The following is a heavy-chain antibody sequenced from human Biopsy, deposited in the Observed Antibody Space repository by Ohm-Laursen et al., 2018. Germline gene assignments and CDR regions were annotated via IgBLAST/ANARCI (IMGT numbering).Heavy chain of an antibody. CDR2: TSISGTFT. Sequence: SLRLSCTASGFNFSTYGMSWVRQVAGKGLEWVSGTSISGTFTHYADSVRGRFTMSRDNSKNTLYLQMNSLRVEDRAVYYCARPMSRVVAYGMDVWGQGTTVTVSS. V-gene: IGHV3-23*05. CDR3: ARPMSRVVAYGMDV. CDR1: GFNFSTYG. J-gene: IGHJ6*02. D-gene: IGHD2-15*01.